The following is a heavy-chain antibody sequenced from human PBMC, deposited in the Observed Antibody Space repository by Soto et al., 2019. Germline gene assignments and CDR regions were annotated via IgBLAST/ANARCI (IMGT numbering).Heavy chain of an antibody. CDR3: ARDGYYYDSSGYYSSLFDY. CDR2: INPNSGGT. V-gene: IGHV1-2*04. J-gene: IGHJ4*02. Sequence: ASVKVSCKASGYTFTGYYMHWVRQAPGQGLEWMGWINPNSGGTNYAQKFQGWVTMTRDTSISTAYMELSRLRSDDTAVYYCARDGYYYDSSGYYSSLFDYWGQGTLVTVS. D-gene: IGHD3-22*01. CDR1: GYTFTGYY.